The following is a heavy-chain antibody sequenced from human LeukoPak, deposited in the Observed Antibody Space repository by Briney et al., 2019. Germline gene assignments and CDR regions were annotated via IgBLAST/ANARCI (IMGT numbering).Heavy chain of an antibody. CDR3: AREVVRGYGMDV. D-gene: IGHD3-10*02. CDR1: GFSLSGYD. J-gene: IGHJ6*02. CDR2: IWSAGTNE. V-gene: IGHV3-33*01. Sequence: PGRSLRLSCEASGFSLSGYDMHWVRQAPGKGLEWVALIWSAGTNEFYADAVKGRFTISRANSKNIVHRHMNSLRGDDTALYYCAREVVRGYGMDVWGQGTTVTVSS.